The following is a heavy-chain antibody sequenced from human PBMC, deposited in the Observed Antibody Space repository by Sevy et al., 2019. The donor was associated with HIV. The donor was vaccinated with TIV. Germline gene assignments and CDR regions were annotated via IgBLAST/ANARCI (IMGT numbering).Heavy chain of an antibody. D-gene: IGHD3-16*01. J-gene: IGHJ3*02. CDR2: IYYSGSS. V-gene: IGHV4-61*08. CDR3: ARDDPVMNAFDI. Sequence: SETLSFTCTVSGGSVNSGDYYWSWIRQPPGKGLEWLGYIYYSGSSNYNPSLKSRVTISLDTSKNQFSLKMGSVTTADTAVYYCARDDPVMNAFDIWGQGTMVTVSS. CDR1: GGSVNSGDYY.